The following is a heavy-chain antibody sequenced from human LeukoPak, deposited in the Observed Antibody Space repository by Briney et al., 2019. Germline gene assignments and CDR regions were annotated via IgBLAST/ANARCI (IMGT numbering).Heavy chain of an antibody. CDR3: ARGGGRYCSSASCHLDY. CDR2: INHSGST. V-gene: IGHV4-34*01. J-gene: IGHJ4*02. Sequence: SETLSLTCAVYGESFSGYYWSWIRQPPGKGLEWIGEINHSGSTNYNPSLKSRVTISVDTSKNQFSLKLSSVTAADRAVYYCARGGGRYCSSASCHLDYWGQGTLVTVSS. D-gene: IGHD2-2*01. CDR1: GESFSGYY.